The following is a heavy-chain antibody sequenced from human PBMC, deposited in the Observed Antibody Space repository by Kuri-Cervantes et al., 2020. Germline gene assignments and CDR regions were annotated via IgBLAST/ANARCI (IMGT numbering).Heavy chain of an antibody. V-gene: IGHV3-53*01. CDR1: GFTVSSNY. Sequence: GESLKISCAASGFTVSSNYMSWVRQAPGKGLEWVSVIYSGGSTYYADSVKGRFTISRDNSKNTLYLQMNSLRAEDTAVYYCAQRNYYYYYGMDVWGQGTTVTVSS. J-gene: IGHJ6*02. CDR2: IYSGGST. CDR3: AQRNYYYYYGMDV.